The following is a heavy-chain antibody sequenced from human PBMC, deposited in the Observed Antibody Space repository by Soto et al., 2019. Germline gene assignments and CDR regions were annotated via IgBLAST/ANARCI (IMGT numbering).Heavy chain of an antibody. J-gene: IGHJ5*02. V-gene: IGHV1-69*01. D-gene: IGHD3-22*01. CDR1: GGTFSSYA. CDR3: ARYYDSSGYYSGYNWFDP. Sequence: QVQLVQSGAEVKKPGSSVKVSCKASGGTFSSYAISWVRQAPGQGPEWMGGIIPIFGTANYAQKFQGRVTITADESTSTAYMELSSLRSEDTAVYYCARYYDSSGYYSGYNWFDPWGQGTLVTVSS. CDR2: IIPIFGTA.